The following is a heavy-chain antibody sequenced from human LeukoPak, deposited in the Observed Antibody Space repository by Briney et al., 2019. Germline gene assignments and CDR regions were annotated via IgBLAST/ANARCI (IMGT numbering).Heavy chain of an antibody. D-gene: IGHD2/OR15-2a*01. J-gene: IGHJ4*02. Sequence: GGSLRLSCAASGFTFSSYAMHWVRQAPGKGLEWVAVISYDGSNKYYADSVKGRFTISRDNSKNTLYLQMNSLRAEDTAVYYCARVGLESDFDYWGQGTLVTVSS. CDR1: GFTFSSYA. V-gene: IGHV3-30*04. CDR3: ARVGLESDFDY. CDR2: ISYDGSNK.